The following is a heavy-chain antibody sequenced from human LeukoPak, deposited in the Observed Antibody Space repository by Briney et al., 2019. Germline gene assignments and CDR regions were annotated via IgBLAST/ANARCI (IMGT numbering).Heavy chain of an antibody. D-gene: IGHD3-22*01. Sequence: GASVKVSCKASGGTFSSYAISWVRQAPGQGLEWMGRIIPILGIANYAQKFQSRVTITADKSTSTAYMELSSLRSEDTAVYYCARGGGITMIVAELDYGMDVWGQGTTVTVSS. V-gene: IGHV1-69*04. CDR2: IIPILGIA. CDR1: GGTFSSYA. J-gene: IGHJ6*02. CDR3: ARGGGITMIVAELDYGMDV.